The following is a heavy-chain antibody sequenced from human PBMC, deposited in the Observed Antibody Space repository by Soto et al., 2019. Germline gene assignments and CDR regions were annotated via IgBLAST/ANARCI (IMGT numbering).Heavy chain of an antibody. CDR3: ARTGANWNPKGYYFDD. CDR1: GGTVIIGSYY. J-gene: IGHJ4*02. CDR2: IYYSGST. V-gene: IGHV4-61*01. D-gene: IGHD1-1*01. Sequence: PSDPLSLTCTVSGGTVIIGSYYLSWIRQPPGKGLEWIGYIYYSGSTNYNPSLKSRVTISVDTSKNQFSLKLSSVTAADTAVYYCARTGANWNPKGYYFDDGGQGTEXT.